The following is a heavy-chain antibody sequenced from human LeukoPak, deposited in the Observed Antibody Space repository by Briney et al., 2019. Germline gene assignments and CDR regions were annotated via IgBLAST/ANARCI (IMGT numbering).Heavy chain of an antibody. CDR2: IYHSGST. CDR3: ARGKRATMISKPFDY. J-gene: IGHJ4*02. D-gene: IGHD3-22*01. Sequence: SETLSLTCSVSGGSISSTSYYWGWIRQAPGKGLEWMGSIYHSGSTCHNPALKSRVTISVDTSKNQFSLKLSSVTAADTAVYYCARGKRATMISKPFDYWGQGTLVTVSS. V-gene: IGHV4-39*07. CDR1: GGSISSTSYY.